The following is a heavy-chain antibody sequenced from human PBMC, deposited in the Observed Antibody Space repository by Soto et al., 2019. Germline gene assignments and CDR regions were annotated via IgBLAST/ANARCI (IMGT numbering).Heavy chain of an antibody. Sequence: QVQLVQSGAEVKKPGASVKVSCKASGYTFTTYGITWVRQAPGQGLEGMGWISAYSGNTNFAQKLQGRLTVTTDTPTHTADMDLSSLSSDDTAVYYCARVVKAGDYGDYGRYYFDYWGHGTLVTVSS. V-gene: IGHV1-18*04. CDR1: GYTFTTYG. J-gene: IGHJ4*01. CDR2: ISAYSGNT. CDR3: ARVVKAGDYGDYGRYYFDY. D-gene: IGHD4-17*01.